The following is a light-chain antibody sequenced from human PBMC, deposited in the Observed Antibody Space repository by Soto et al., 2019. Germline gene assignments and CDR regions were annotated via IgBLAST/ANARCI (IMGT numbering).Light chain of an antibody. Sequence: DIQMTQSPSTLSAFVGDRVTITCRASQSISSWLAWYQQKPGKAPKLLIYKASSLESRVPSRFSGSGSGTEFTLTISSLQPDDFATYYCQQYNSYSTFGQGTKLEIK. CDR3: QQYNSYST. V-gene: IGKV1-5*03. J-gene: IGKJ2*01. CDR1: QSISSW. CDR2: KAS.